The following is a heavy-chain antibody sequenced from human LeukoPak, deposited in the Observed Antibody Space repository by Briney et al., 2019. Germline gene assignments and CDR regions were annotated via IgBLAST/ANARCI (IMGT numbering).Heavy chain of an antibody. CDR2: ISSSSSII. D-gene: IGHD3-16*01. V-gene: IGHV3-48*01. CDR3: ARVPRGYYFDY. J-gene: IGHJ4*02. CDR1: GFTFSPYS. Sequence: QPGGSLRLSCAASGFTFSPYSMTWVRQAPGKGLEWVSYISSSSSIIYYADSVKGRFTISRDNAKNSLYLQMSSLRAEDTAVYYCARVPRGYYFDYWGQGTLVTVSS.